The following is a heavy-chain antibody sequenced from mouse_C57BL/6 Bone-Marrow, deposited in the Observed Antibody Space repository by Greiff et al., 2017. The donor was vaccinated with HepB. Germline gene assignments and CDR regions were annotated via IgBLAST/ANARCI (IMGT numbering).Heavy chain of an antibody. CDR1: GYTFTSYW. CDR3: TNLWLRRPWFAY. D-gene: IGHD2-2*01. CDR2: IYPGNSDT. J-gene: IGHJ3*01. Sequence: EVKLMESGTVLARPGASVKMSCKTSGYTFTSYWMHWVKQRPGQGLEWIGAIYPGNSDTSYNQKFKGKAKLTAVTSDSTAYMELSSLTNEDSAVYYCTNLWLRRPWFAYWGQGTLVTVSA. V-gene: IGHV1-5*01.